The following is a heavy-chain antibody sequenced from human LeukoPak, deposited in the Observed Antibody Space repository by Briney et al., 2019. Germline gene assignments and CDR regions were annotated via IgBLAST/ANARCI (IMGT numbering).Heavy chain of an antibody. J-gene: IGHJ4*02. CDR3: ARSDGIRGKYLLDY. V-gene: IGHV4-59*08. D-gene: IGHD2-2*01. Sequence: SETLSLTCTVSGVSITTYYWTWIRQPPGKGPEWIGYAYYSAITNYNPSLRNRVTISLDTSKNQFSLKLTSVTAANTALYYCARSDGIRGKYLLDYWGQGSLVTVSS. CDR1: GVSITTYY. CDR2: AYYSAIT.